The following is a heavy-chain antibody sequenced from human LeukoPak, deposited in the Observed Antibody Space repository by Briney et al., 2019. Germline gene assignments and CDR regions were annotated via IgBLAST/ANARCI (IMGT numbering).Heavy chain of an antibody. J-gene: IGHJ3*02. V-gene: IGHV3-21*01. Sequence: GGSLRLSCAASGFTVSSNYTSWVRQAPGKGLEWVSSISSSSSYIYYADSVKGRFTISRDNAKNSLYLQMNSLRAEDTAVYYCARDQATVVTPTAFDIWGQGTMVTVSS. CDR3: ARDQATVVTPTAFDI. CDR2: ISSSSSYI. D-gene: IGHD4-23*01. CDR1: GFTVSSNY.